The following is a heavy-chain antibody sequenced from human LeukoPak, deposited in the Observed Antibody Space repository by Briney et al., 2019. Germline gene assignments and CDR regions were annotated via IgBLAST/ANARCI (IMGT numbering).Heavy chain of an antibody. CDR2: IYDNGAT. J-gene: IGHJ3*02. V-gene: IGHV4-31*03. CDR3: ARGPTSDDSFDI. Sequence: PSETLSLTCTVSGGSISRGGYYWSWIRLRPGTGPEWIGYIYDNGATDCNPSLKSRLIMSVDTSKNQYSLGLNSVSAADTAVYHCARGPTSDDSFDIWGQGTMVTVSS. D-gene: IGHD2-2*01. CDR1: GGSISRGGYY.